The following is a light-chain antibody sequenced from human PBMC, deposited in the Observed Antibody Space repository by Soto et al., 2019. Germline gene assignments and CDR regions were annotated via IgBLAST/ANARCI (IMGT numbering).Light chain of an antibody. CDR2: AAS. Sequence: IQLTQSPSSLSASVGDRVTITCRASQGISSYLAWYQQKPGKAPKLLIYAASTLQSGVPSRFSGSGSGTDFTLTISSLQPEDIATYYCQQLESYPITFGQGTRLEIK. CDR3: QQLESYPIT. V-gene: IGKV1-9*01. CDR1: QGISSY. J-gene: IGKJ5*01.